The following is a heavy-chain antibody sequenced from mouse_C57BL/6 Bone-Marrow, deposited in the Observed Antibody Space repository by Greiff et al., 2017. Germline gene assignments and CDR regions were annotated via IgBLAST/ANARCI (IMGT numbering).Heavy chain of an antibody. CDR3: TTTGYLFAY. CDR2: IDPENGDT. J-gene: IGHJ3*01. Sequence: DVKLVESGAELVRPGASVKLSCTASGFNIKDDYMHWVKQRPEQGLEWIGWIDPENGDTEYASKFQGKATITADTSSNTAYLQLSSLTSEDTAVYYCTTTGYLFAYWGQGTLVTVSA. D-gene: IGHD2-2*01. CDR1: GFNIKDDY. V-gene: IGHV14-4*01.